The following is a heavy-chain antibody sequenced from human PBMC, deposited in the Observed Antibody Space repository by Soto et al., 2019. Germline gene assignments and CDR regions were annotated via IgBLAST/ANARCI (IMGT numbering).Heavy chain of an antibody. V-gene: IGHV3-23*01. CDR1: GFTFSSYA. J-gene: IGHJ4*02. D-gene: IGHD6-13*01. CDR2: ISGSGGST. Sequence: EVQLLESGGGLVQPGGSLRLSCAASGFTFSSYAMSWVRQAPGRGLEWVSGISGSGGSTYDADSMKGRFTISRDNSKNTLYLQMNSLSAEDTAVYYCAKRAAYSGSWNFDYRGQGTLVTVSS. CDR3: AKRAAYSGSWNFDY.